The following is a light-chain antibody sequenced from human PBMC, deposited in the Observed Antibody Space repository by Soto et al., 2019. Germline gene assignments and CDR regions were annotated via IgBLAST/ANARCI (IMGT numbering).Light chain of an antibody. CDR2: EDN. CDR3: QSYDSSNRV. V-gene: IGLV6-57*03. J-gene: IGLJ3*02. Sequence: FMLTQPHSVSESPGKTVTISCTRSSGSIASNYVQWYQQRPGSAPTTVIYEDNQRPSGVPDRFSGSIDSSSNSASLTISGLKTEDEAVYYCQSYDSSNRVFGGGTKLTVL. CDR1: SGSIASNY.